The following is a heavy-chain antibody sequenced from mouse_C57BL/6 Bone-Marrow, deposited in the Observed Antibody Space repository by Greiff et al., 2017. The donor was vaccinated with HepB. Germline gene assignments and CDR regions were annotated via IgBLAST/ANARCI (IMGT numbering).Heavy chain of an antibody. CDR1: GYTFTSYW. CDR2: IDPSDSYT. Sequence: QVQLQQPGAELVKPGASVKLSCKASGYTFTSYWMQWVKQRPGQGLEWIGEIDPSDSYTNYNQKFKGKATLTVDTSPSTAYMQLSSLTSEDSAVYYCASPTVVATPYWYFDVWGTGTTVTVSS. D-gene: IGHD1-1*01. J-gene: IGHJ1*03. CDR3: ASPTVVATPYWYFDV. V-gene: IGHV1-50*01.